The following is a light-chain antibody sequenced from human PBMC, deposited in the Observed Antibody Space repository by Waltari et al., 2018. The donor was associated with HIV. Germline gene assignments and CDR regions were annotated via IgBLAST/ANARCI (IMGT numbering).Light chain of an antibody. J-gene: IGLJ2*01. CDR2: NVN. CDR3: SSYTSSGPRYVL. V-gene: IGLV2-14*03. CDR1: SGDVGGYNF. Sequence: QSALTQPASVSGSPGQSITISCTGTSGDVGGYNFVSSYQKHPGKAPKLIIYNVNSRPSGVSIRFSGSRSANTASLTISGLQAEDEADYFCSSYTSSGPRYVLFGGGTRLTVL.